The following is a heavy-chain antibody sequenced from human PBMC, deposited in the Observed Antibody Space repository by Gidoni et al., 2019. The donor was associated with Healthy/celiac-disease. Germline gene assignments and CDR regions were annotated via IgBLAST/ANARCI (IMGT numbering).Heavy chain of an antibody. CDR3: ARASCSGGSCYSYYFDY. CDR1: GGSFRGYY. V-gene: IGHV4-34*01. Sequence: QVQLQQWGAGLLKPSETLSLTCAVYGGSFRGYYWSWIRQPPGKGLEWIGEINHSGSTNYNPSLKSRVTISVDTSKNQFSLKLSSVTAADTAVYYCARASCSGGSCYSYYFDYWGQGTLVTVSS. CDR2: INHSGST. J-gene: IGHJ4*02. D-gene: IGHD2-15*01.